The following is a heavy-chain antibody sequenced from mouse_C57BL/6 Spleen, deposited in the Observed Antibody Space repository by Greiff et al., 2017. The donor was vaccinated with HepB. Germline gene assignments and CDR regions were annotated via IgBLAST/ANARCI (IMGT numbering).Heavy chain of an antibody. J-gene: IGHJ2*01. CDR3: ERGGNSFFFDY. V-gene: IGHV1-80*01. D-gene: IGHD2-1*01. CDR1: GYAFSSYW. CDR2: IYPGDGDT. Sequence: VQLVESGAELVKPGASVKISCKASGYAFSSYWMNWVKQRPGKGLEWIGQIYPGDGDTNYNGKFKGKATLTADKSSSTAYMQLSSLTSEDSAVYFGERGGNSFFFDYWGQGTTLTVSS.